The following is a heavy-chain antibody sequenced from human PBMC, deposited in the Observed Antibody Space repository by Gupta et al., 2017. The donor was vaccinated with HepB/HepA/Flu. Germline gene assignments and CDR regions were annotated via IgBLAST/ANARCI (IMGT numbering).Heavy chain of an antibody. V-gene: IGHV4-61*01. Sequence: QVQLQESGPGLVKPSETLSLTCTVSGGSVSSGRYYWSWIRQSPGKGLEWIGYIYSSGSTNYNPSLKSRFSISIDTSKNQFSLKLISATAADTAVYYCASWWGWELNPDYWGQGILVTVSS. J-gene: IGHJ4*02. CDR3: ASWWGWELNPDY. CDR2: IYSSGST. D-gene: IGHD1-26*01. CDR1: GGSVSSGRYY.